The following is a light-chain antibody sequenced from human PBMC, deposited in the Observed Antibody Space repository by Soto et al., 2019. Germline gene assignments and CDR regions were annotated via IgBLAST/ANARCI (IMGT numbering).Light chain of an antibody. V-gene: IGKV1-39*01. CDR3: QRTYSAPPT. J-gene: IGKJ1*01. CDR2: AAS. Sequence: DIQMTQSPSSLSASVGDRVTITCRASQIISTYLNWYQQRAGLAPRLLIYAASSLQSGVPPRFSGSGSGTDFTLTISSLQPEDFATYFCQRTYSAPPTFGQGTKVDIK. CDR1: QIISTY.